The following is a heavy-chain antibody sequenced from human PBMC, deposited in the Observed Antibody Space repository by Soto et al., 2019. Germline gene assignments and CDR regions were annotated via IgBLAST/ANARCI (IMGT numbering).Heavy chain of an antibody. CDR3: ARSLTTGYYYYYSGMDV. CDR2: ISYDGSNK. V-gene: IGHV3-30*03. Sequence: QVQLVESGGGVVQPGRSLRLSCAASGFTFSSYGMHWVRQAPGKGLEWVAVISYDGSNKYYADSVKGRFTISRDNSKNTLYLQMNSLRAEDTAVYYCARSLTTGYYYYYSGMDVWGQGTTVTVSS. J-gene: IGHJ6*02. D-gene: IGHD4-17*01. CDR1: GFTFSSYG.